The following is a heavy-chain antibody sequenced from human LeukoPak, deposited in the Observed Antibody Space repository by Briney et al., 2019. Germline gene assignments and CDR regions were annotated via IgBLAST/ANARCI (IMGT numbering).Heavy chain of an antibody. CDR3: AKFDQDWGTFDY. J-gene: IGHJ4*02. D-gene: IGHD7-27*01. CDR2: IKPDNGDT. Sequence: ASVKVSCKASGYTFTCYYMHWFRQAPGQGLEWMGWIKPDNGDTNYVKKFQGRVTMTRDTSITTAYMELSLRSDDTAVYYCAKFDQDWGTFDYWGQGTVVTVSS. CDR1: GYTFTCYY. V-gene: IGHV1-2*02.